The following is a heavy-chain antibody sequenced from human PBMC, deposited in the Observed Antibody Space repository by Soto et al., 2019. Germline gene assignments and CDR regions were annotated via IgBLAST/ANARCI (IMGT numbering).Heavy chain of an antibody. D-gene: IGHD2-2*01. J-gene: IGHJ6*02. V-gene: IGHV3-48*02. CDR1: GFTFNSYS. CDR3: ARAGYCSSSSCYGPVQYYYYGMDV. CDR2: ISSSGRTR. Sequence: GGSLRLSCAASGFTFNSYSMNWVRQAPEKGLEWVSYISSSGRTRYYADSVKGRFSISRDTAKNSVYLQMNSLRDEDTAVYYCARAGYCSSSSCYGPVQYYYYGMDVWGQGTTVTVSS.